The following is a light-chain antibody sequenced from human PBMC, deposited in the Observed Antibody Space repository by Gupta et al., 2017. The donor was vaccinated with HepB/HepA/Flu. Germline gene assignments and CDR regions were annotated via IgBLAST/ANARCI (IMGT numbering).Light chain of an antibody. J-gene: IGLJ2*01. CDR1: ALPKQY. CDR2: KDS. V-gene: IGLV3-25*03. Sequence: SYELTQPPSVSVSPGQTARITCSGDALPKQYAYWYQQKPGQAPVLVIYKDSERPSGIPERFSGSSSGTTVTLTISGVQAEDEGDYYCQSADSSGRVPVFGGGTKLTVL. CDR3: QSADSSGRVPV.